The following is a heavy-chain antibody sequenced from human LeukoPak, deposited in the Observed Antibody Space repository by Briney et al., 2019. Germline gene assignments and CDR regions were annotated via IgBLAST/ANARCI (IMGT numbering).Heavy chain of an antibody. V-gene: IGHV3-48*03. D-gene: IGHD2-15*01. J-gene: IGHJ6*03. CDR2: ITSGGSTI. CDR3: ARVLRYCSGGNCYSGGLGYMDV. CDR1: GFTFSSYE. Sequence: PGGSLRLSCAASGFTFSSYEMNWVRQAPGKGLEWVSYITSGGSTIYYADFVKGRFTISRDNAKNSLFLQMNSLRAEDTAVYYCARVLRYCSGGNCYSGGLGYMDVWGKGTTVTISS.